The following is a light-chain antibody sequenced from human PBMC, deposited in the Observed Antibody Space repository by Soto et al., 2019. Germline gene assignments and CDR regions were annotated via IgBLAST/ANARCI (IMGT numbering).Light chain of an antibody. CDR1: QDIRNF. CDR3: QQYDNLPPFS. V-gene: IGKV1-33*01. J-gene: IGKJ3*01. CDR2: DAS. Sequence: DLQMTQSPSSLSASVGDRVTITCQASQDIRNFLNWYQQKPGKAPKLLIYDASNLETGVPSRFSGSGSGTAFTFTISSLQPEDVATYYCQQYDNLPPFSFGPGTKVGIK.